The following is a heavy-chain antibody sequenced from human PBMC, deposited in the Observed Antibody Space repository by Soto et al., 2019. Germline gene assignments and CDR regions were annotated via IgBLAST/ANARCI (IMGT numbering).Heavy chain of an antibody. Sequence: PGGSLRLSCAASGFTFSGSAMHWVRQASGKXLEWVGRIRSKANSYATAYAASVKGRFTISRDDSKNTAYLQMNSLKTEDTAVYYCTTLFTYYYDSSGYFVGYYYYRMDVWGQGSTVTVSS. J-gene: IGHJ6*02. CDR3: TTLFTYYYDSSGYFVGYYYYRMDV. D-gene: IGHD3-22*01. CDR2: IRSKANSYAT. CDR1: GFTFSGSA. V-gene: IGHV3-73*01.